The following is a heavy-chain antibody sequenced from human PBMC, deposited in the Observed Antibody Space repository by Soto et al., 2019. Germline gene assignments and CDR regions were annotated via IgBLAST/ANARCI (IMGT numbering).Heavy chain of an antibody. CDR3: ARSNYDFWSGYYYLEY. V-gene: IGHV3-33*01. D-gene: IGHD3-3*01. CDR2: IWFDGSRK. CDR1: GFSFSSYG. Sequence: QVQLVESGGGVVQPGRSLRLSCAASGFSFSSYGMHWVRQAPGKGLEWLAVIWFDGSRKNHADSVKGRFTISRDNSKNTLYLQMNSLRAEDTAVYYCARSNYDFWSGYYYLEYWGQGTLVTVSS. J-gene: IGHJ4*02.